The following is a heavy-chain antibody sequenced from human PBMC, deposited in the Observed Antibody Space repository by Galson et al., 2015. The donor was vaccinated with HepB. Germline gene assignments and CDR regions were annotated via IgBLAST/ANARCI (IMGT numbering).Heavy chain of an antibody. J-gene: IGHJ4*02. D-gene: IGHD5-18*01. CDR3: ASERYSQNLKEFDY. CDR1: GNIFSADY. V-gene: IGHV1-2*02. CDR2: INPKSGYT. Sequence: SVKVSCKASGNIFSADYYHWVRQAPGQGLEYMGGINPKSGYTSSAQNFQGRVTMTRDTSINTLYMEVSRLTSDDTAVYYCASERYSQNLKEFDYWGQGTLVTVSS.